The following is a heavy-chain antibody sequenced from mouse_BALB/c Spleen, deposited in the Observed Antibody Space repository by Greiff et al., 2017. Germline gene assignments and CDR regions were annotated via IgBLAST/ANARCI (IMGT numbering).Heavy chain of an antibody. Sequence: QVQLQQSGAELVKPGASVKLSCKASGYTFTSYDINWVRQRPEQGLEWIGWIFPGDGSTKYNEKFKGKATLTTDKSSSTAYMQLSRLTSEDAAVYFCARGDTTATGYFDVWGAGTTVTVSS. D-gene: IGHD1-2*01. CDR1: GYTFTSYD. CDR3: ARGDTTATGYFDV. J-gene: IGHJ1*01. V-gene: IGHV1S56*01. CDR2: IFPGDGST.